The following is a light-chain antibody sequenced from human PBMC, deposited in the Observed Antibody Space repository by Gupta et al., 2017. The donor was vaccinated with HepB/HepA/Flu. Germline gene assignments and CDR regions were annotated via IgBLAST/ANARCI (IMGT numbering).Light chain of an antibody. CDR3: QQRSSWPIT. V-gene: IGKV3-11*01. J-gene: IGKJ4*01. CDR1: QSISSY. Sequence: EIALTQSPATLSLSPGERATLSCRTSQSISSYLAWYQQKPGQAPRLLIYDASNRATGIPARFSGSGSGTDFTLTISSLEPEDFAIYYCQQRSSWPITFGGGTKVEIK. CDR2: DAS.